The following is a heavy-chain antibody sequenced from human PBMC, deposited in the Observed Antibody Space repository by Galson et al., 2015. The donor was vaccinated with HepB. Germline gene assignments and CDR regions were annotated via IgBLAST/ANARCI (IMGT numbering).Heavy chain of an antibody. V-gene: IGHV3-7*03. J-gene: IGHJ3*02. D-gene: IGHD3-9*01. CDR1: GFTFSSYW. CDR3: ARDYLSGSLLRYFDWPRIDAFDI. CDR2: IKQDGSEK. Sequence: SLRLSCAASGFTFSSYWMSWVRQAPGKGLEWVANIKQDGSEKYYVDSVKGRFTISRDNAKNSLYLQMNSLRAEDTAVYYCARDYLSGSLLRYFDWPRIDAFDIWGQGTMVTVSS.